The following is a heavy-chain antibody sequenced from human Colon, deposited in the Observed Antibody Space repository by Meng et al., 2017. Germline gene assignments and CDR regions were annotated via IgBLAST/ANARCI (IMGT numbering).Heavy chain of an antibody. J-gene: IGHJ4*02. Sequence: QVQLQEPGPGLVKPSGPLSLTCAVSGGSISSNWWSWVRQPPGKGLEWIGEFFHTGRTNYDPSLKSRVTISVDKSNNQFSLKLTSVTAADTAVYYCARHISILGQRGFDYWGQGTLVTVSS. CDR3: ARHISILGQRGFDY. D-gene: IGHD3/OR15-3a*01. CDR2: FFHTGRT. V-gene: IGHV4-4*02. CDR1: GGSISSNW.